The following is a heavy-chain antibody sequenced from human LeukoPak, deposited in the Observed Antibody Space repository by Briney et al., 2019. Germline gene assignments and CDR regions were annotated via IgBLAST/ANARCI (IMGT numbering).Heavy chain of an antibody. CDR3: AREGGGSSWYGIDY. CDR1: GGSISSYY. CDR2: IYYSGST. Sequence: SETLSLTCTVSGGSISSYYWSWIRQHPGKGLEWIGYIYYSGSTYYNPSLKSRVIISVDTSKNQFSLKLSSVTAADTAVYYCAREGGGSSWYGIDYWGQGTLVTVSS. J-gene: IGHJ4*02. V-gene: IGHV4-59*06. D-gene: IGHD6-13*01.